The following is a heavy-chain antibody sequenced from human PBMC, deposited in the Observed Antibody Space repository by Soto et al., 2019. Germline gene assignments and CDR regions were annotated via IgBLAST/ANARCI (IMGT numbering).Heavy chain of an antibody. D-gene: IGHD6-13*01. CDR3: SRFSGGIAAAGYDYYYYMDV. Sequence: SVKVSCKASGGTFSSYTISWVRQAPGQGLEWMGRIITILGIANYAQKFKGRVTITADKSTSTAYMELSSLRSEDTAVYYCSRFSGGIAAAGYDYYYYMDVWGKGTTVTVSS. J-gene: IGHJ6*03. CDR2: IITILGIA. V-gene: IGHV1-69*02. CDR1: GGTFSSYT.